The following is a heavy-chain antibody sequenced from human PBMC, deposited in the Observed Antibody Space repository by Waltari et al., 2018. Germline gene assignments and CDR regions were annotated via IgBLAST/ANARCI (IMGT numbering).Heavy chain of an antibody. CDR1: GGSISSSGYY. CDR3: VRDFGDHRTDY. CDR2: IDYSGNN. J-gene: IGHJ4*02. D-gene: IGHD4-17*01. V-gene: IGHV4-39*02. Sequence: QLQLQESGPGLVKSSETLSLTCTVSGGSISSSGYYWGWFRQPPGKGLEWIGTIDYSGNNYSNPSLKSRVTISVDTSKRQFSLKLNSVSAADTAVYYCVRDFGDHRTDYWGQGTLVTVSS.